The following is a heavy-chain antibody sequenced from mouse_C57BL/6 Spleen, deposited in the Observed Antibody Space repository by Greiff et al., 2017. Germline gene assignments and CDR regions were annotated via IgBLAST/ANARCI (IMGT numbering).Heavy chain of an antibody. CDR3: ARHEEKFYYDYPSWFAY. V-gene: IGHV1-62-2*01. CDR2: FYPGSGSI. J-gene: IGHJ3*01. Sequence: QVQLQQSGAELVKPGASVKLSCKASGYTFTEYTIHWVKQRSGQGLEWIGWFYPGSGSIKYNEKFKDKATLTADKSSSTVYMELSRLTSEDSAVYFCARHEEKFYYDYPSWFAYWGQGTLVTVSA. CDR1: GYTFTEYT. D-gene: IGHD2-4*01.